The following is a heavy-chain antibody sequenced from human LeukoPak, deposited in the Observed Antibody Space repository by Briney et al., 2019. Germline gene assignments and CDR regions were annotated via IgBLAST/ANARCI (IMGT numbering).Heavy chain of an antibody. V-gene: IGHV4-34*01. Sequence: SETLSLTCAVYGGSFSGYYWNWIRQPPGKGLEWIGEINHSGSTNNNPSLKSRVTISVDTSKNQFSLKLSSVTAADTAVYYCARVSGAIVNSYYFDYWGQGTLVTVSS. J-gene: IGHJ4*02. CDR3: ARVSGAIVNSYYFDY. CDR2: INHSGST. D-gene: IGHD5-18*01. CDR1: GGSFSGYY.